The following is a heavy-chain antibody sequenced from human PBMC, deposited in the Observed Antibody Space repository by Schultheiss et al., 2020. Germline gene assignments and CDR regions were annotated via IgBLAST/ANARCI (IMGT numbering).Heavy chain of an antibody. CDR3: ARGRLDIVVVPAAADAFDI. CDR1: GGSISSSSYY. CDR2: INHSGST. Sequence: SETLSLTCTVSGGSISSSSYYWGWIRQPPGKGLEWIGEINHSGSTNYNPSLKSRVTISVDTSKNQFSLQLNSVTPEDTAVYYCARGRLDIVVVPAAADAFDIWGQGTMVTVSS. V-gene: IGHV4-39*07. J-gene: IGHJ3*02. D-gene: IGHD2-2*01.